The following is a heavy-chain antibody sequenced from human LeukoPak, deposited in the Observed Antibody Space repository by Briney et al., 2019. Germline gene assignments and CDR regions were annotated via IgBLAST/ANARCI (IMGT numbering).Heavy chain of an antibody. CDR2: IRPGDTRT. V-gene: IGHV1-46*01. Sequence: ASVKVSCKASGYTFTAYYIQWVRQAPGQGLEWMGTIRPGDTRTTYAQKFQGRVTMTWDMSTTTGYMELSSLRSEDTAVYYCVREKSGGTYDYWGQGTPVTVSS. CDR1: GYTFTAYY. J-gene: IGHJ4*02. D-gene: IGHD3-16*01. CDR3: VREKSGGTYDY.